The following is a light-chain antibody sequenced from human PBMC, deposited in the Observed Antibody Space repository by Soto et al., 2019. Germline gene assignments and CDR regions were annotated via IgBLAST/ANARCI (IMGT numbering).Light chain of an antibody. V-gene: IGLV1-51*01. Sequence: QSVLTQPPSVSAAPGQEVTISFSGSSSNIAGHYVSWYQQLPGTAPKLLIYANNKRPSGIPDRFSGSKSGTPATLGITGPQTGDEADYYCGTWDSSLTTWVFGGGTQLTVL. CDR1: SSNIAGHY. CDR2: ANN. CDR3: GTWDSSLTTWV. J-gene: IGLJ3*02.